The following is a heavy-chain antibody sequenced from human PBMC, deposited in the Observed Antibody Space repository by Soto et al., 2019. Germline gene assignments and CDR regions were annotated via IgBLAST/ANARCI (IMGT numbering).Heavy chain of an antibody. D-gene: IGHD6-19*01. CDR2: ISSDGNTK. Sequence: LSCVASGFTFSSYGIHWVRQAPGKGLEWVAVISSDGNTKYYADSVKGRFTISRDNSKNTLYLQMGSLRPEDTAVYYCAKEVAVAGDFDYWGLGTLVTVSS. J-gene: IGHJ4*01. V-gene: IGHV3-30*18. CDR3: AKEVAVAGDFDY. CDR1: GFTFSSYG.